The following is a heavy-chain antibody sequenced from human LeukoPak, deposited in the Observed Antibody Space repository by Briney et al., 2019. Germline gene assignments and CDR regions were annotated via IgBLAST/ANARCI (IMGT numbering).Heavy chain of an antibody. CDR1: GGSISSYY. Sequence: ASETLSLTCTVSGGSISSYYWIRLRQPAGKGREWIGRIYTSGTTNYKPSLKSRVTMSVDTSKNQFSLKLSSVTAADTAVYYCARQQWGRNFASWGQGTLVTVSP. V-gene: IGHV4-4*07. CDR2: IYTSGTT. D-gene: IGHD6-19*01. J-gene: IGHJ4*02. CDR3: ARQQWGRNFAS.